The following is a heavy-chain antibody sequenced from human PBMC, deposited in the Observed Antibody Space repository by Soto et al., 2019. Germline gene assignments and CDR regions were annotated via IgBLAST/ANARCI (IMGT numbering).Heavy chain of an antibody. CDR3: ARVDYSNYGSGYYFDY. CDR1: GGSISSYY. V-gene: IGHV4-59*01. Sequence: QVQLQESGPGLVKPSETLSLTCTVSGGSISSYYWSWIRQPPGKGLEWIGYIYYSGSTNYNPSLKSRVTISVDTSKNQFSLKLSSVTAADTAVYYCARVDYSNYGSGYYFDYWGQGTLVTVSS. J-gene: IGHJ4*02. CDR2: IYYSGST. D-gene: IGHD4-4*01.